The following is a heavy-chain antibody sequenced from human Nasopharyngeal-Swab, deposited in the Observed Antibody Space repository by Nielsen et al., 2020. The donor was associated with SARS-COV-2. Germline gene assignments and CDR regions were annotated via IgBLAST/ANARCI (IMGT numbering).Heavy chain of an antibody. J-gene: IGHJ6*03. CDR2: ISTDGGDT. CDR1: GFTFSDYV. CDR3: ARDYDSSGYPVTPDYYYYMDV. V-gene: IGHV3-64D*08. Sequence: GGSLRLSCSASGFTFSDYVMHWVRQAPGTGLEYISAISTDGGDTYYADSVRGRFTISRDNSKNTLFLQMSSLRVEDTAVYYCARDYDSSGYPVTPDYYYYMDVWGKGTTVTVSS. D-gene: IGHD3-22*01.